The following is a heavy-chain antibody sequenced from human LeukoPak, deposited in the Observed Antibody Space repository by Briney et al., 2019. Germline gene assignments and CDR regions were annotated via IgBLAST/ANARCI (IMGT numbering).Heavy chain of an antibody. CDR2: IYPDDSDI. Sequence: GESLKISCKGSGYTFTTYWIGWVRQMPGKGLEWVALIYPDDSDIRYSPSFQGQVTISADKSMNTAYLQWSSLQASDTAMYYCVRRNRYDFEYWGQGSLVTVSS. J-gene: IGHJ4*02. V-gene: IGHV5-51*01. D-gene: IGHD1-14*01. CDR1: GYTFTTYW. CDR3: VRRNRYDFEY.